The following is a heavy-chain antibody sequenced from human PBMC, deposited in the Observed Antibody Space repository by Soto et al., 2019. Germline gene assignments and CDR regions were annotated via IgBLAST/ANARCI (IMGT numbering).Heavy chain of an antibody. Sequence: QVTLKESGPVLVKPTETLTLTCTVSGVSLITGKMGVSWIRQPPGKALEWLAHILSNDEKSYSPSLKRRLTLSTDTSKTQVVLTMTNMGPMDTGTYYCARTLEMRNGMDVWGQGTTVTVSS. CDR1: GVSLITGKMG. CDR2: ILSNDEK. J-gene: IGHJ6*02. CDR3: ARTLEMRNGMDV. V-gene: IGHV2-26*01.